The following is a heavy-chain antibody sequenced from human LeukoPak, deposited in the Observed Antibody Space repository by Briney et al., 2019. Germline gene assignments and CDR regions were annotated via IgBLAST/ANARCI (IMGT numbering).Heavy chain of an antibody. J-gene: IGHJ6*02. CDR1: GYTLTELS. D-gene: IGHD3-9*01. Sequence: GASVKVSCKVSGYTLTELSMHWVRQAPGKGLEWMGGFDPEDGETIYAQKFQGRVIMTEDTSTGTAYMELSSLRSEDTAVYYCATTESYRYDIWGQGTTVTVSS. CDR3: ATTESYRYDI. V-gene: IGHV1-24*01. CDR2: FDPEDGET.